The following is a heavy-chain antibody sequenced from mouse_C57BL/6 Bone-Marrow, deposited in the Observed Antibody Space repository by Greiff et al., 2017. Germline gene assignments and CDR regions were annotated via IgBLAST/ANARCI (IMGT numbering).Heavy chain of an antibody. Sequence: EVQLVESGGGLVQPGESLKLSCESNEYEFPSHDMSWVRKTPEKRLELVAAINSDGGSTYYPDTMGRRFIISRDNTKKTLYLQMSSLRSEDTALDYGARHAYGSRGDAMDYWGQGTSVTVSS. D-gene: IGHD1-1*01. V-gene: IGHV5-2*01. J-gene: IGHJ4*01. CDR2: INSDGGST. CDR1: EYEFPSHD. CDR3: ARHAYGSRGDAMDY.